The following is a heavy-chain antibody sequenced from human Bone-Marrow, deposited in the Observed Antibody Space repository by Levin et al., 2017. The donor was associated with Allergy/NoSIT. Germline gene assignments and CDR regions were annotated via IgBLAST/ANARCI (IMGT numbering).Heavy chain of an antibody. CDR1: GFNFYDAW. V-gene: IGHV3-15*01. CDR2: IKSKDDDETR. J-gene: IGHJ6*02. Sequence: SGGSLRLSCVGSGFNFYDAWMSWVRQAPGKGLEWVGRIKSKDDDETRDYGGPVRGRFTISRDDSKNTLYLDMSGLKTDDTAVYYCTTDREQLEPPFYFYGMDVWGQGTTVTVSS. CDR3: TTDREQLEPPFYFYGMDV. D-gene: IGHD1-1*01.